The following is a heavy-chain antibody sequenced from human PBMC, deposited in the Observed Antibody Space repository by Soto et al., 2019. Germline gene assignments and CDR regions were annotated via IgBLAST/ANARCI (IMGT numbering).Heavy chain of an antibody. D-gene: IGHD4-4*01. Sequence: GGSLRLSCAASGFTFSNYGMHWVRQAPGKGLEWVAAILYDGSNTYYADSVKGRFTISRDNSKNTLYLEMNSLRAEDTAVYHCAKTRDGYSFYYFYGMDVWGQGTTVTVSS. CDR3: AKTRDGYSFYYFYGMDV. V-gene: IGHV3-30*18. CDR1: GFTFSNYG. J-gene: IGHJ6*02. CDR2: ILYDGSNT.